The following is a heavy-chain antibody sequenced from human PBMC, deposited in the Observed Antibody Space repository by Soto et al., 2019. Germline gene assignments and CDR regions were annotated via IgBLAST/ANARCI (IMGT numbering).Heavy chain of an antibody. CDR3: ARDKLSEGGRFDP. D-gene: IGHD3-16*01. Sequence: QVQLQESGPGLVKTSETLSLTCTVSGDSMTSGGYYWNWLRQRPGKGLEWIGYTYYSGATHYNPSLKSRVTISVSMSKNEFSLKLSSVTVADTAVYYCARDKLSEGGRFDPWGQGTLVTV. V-gene: IGHV4-31*03. CDR2: TYYSGAT. J-gene: IGHJ5*02. CDR1: GDSMTSGGYY.